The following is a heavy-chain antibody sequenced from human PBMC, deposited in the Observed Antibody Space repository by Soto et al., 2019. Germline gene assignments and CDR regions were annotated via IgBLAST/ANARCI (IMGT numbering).Heavy chain of an antibody. D-gene: IGHD3-3*01. J-gene: IGHJ4*02. CDR1: GFSLSSNG. V-gene: IGHV3-30*18. CDR3: AKDMGAYDFWSGYNF. Sequence: GGSLRLSCAVSGFSLSSNGMHWVRQAPDKWLEWVAVISYDGSNKYYADSVKGRFTISRDNSKNTLYLQMNSLRAEDTAAYYCAKDMGAYDFWSGYNFWGQGTLVTVSS. CDR2: ISYDGSNK.